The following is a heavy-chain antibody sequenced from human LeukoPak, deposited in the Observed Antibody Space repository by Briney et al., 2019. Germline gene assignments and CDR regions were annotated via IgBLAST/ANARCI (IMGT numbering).Heavy chain of an antibody. CDR3: ARSPPGRTNWNYYDY. V-gene: IGHV3-64*01. J-gene: IGHJ4*02. Sequence: GGSLRLSCAASGFTFSDYAMHWVRQAPGKGLEFVSVIGPIGVYTYYANSVKGRFTVSRDNSKSTVSLQMGSLRDEDMAVYYCARSPPGRTNWNYYDYWGRGTLVTVSS. CDR1: GFTFSDYA. CDR2: IGPIGVYT. D-gene: IGHD1-1*01.